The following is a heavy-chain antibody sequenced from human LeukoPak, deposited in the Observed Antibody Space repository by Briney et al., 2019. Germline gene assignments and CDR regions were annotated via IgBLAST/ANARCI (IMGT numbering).Heavy chain of an antibody. CDR3: ARDLNWGQVDY. CDR1: GFTLSDYY. J-gene: IGHJ4*02. Sequence: GGSLRLSCAASGFTLSDYYMSWIRQAPGKGLEWVSYMSSSGSAIYYADSVKGRFTMSRDNAKNSLYLQMNSLRDDDTAVYYCARDLNWGQVDYWGQGTLVTVSS. D-gene: IGHD7-27*01. V-gene: IGHV3-11*04. CDR2: MSSSGSAI.